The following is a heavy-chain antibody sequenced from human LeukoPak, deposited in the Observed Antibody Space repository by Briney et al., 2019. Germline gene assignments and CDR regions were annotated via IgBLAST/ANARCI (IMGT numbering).Heavy chain of an antibody. V-gene: IGHV1-8*01. J-gene: IGHJ4*02. CDR2: MNPNSGNT. CDR3: ARDRNGYSYGNLDY. D-gene: IGHD5-18*01. Sequence: ASVKVSCKASGYTVTSYDITWVRQATGQGLEWMGWMNPNSGNTGYAQKFQGRVTMTRNTSISTAYMELSSLRSEDTAVYYCARDRNGYSYGNLDYWGQGTLVTVSS. CDR1: GYTVTSYD.